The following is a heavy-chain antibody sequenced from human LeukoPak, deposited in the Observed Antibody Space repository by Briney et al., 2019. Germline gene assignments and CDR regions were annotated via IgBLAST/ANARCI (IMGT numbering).Heavy chain of an antibody. J-gene: IGHJ6*03. CDR3: ARIGGLRFLEWLLYYYYYMDV. CDR1: GFTFSSYW. D-gene: IGHD3-3*01. CDR2: IKQDGSEK. Sequence: PGGSLRLSCAASGFTFSSYWMSWVRQAPGKGLEWVANIKQDGSEKYYVDSVKGRFTISRDNAKNSLYLQMNSLRAEDTAVYYCARIGGLRFLEWLLYYYYYMDVWGKGTTVTVSS. V-gene: IGHV3-7*01.